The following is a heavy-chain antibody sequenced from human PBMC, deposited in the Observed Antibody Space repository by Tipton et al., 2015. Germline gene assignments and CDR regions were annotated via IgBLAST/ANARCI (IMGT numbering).Heavy chain of an antibody. CDR3: ASGFDWLLAFDY. Sequence: TLSLTCTVSGGSISSSSHYWGWIRQPPGKGLEWIGSIYYSGSTYYNSSLKSRLTISTDTFKNQFSLKLSSVTAADTAVYYCASGFDWLLAFDYWGQGTLVTVSS. V-gene: IGHV4-39*01. D-gene: IGHD3-9*01. CDR2: IYYSGST. J-gene: IGHJ4*02. CDR1: GGSISSSSHY.